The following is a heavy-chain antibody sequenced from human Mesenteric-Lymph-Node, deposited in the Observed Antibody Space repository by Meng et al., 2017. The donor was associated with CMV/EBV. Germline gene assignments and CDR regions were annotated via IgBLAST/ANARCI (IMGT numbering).Heavy chain of an antibody. CDR3: ARDRSSSDY. V-gene: IGHV1-18*04. CDR1: GYTFTGYY. CDR2: SSAYNGNP. J-gene: IGHJ4*02. D-gene: IGHD2-2*01. Sequence: ASVKVSCKASGYTFTGYYMHWVRQVPGQGLEWMGWSSAYNGNPNYAQKFQGRVTMTTDTSTSTAYMELRSLTTDDTAVYYCARDRSSSDYWGQGTLVTVSS.